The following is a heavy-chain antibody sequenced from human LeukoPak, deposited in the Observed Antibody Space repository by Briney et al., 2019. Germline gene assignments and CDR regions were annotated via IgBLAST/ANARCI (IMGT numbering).Heavy chain of an antibody. CDR1: GFTFSSYG. Sequence: PGGALRLSCAASGFTFSSYGMHWVHQAPGKGLEWVAVISYDGSNKYYADSVKGRFTISRDNSKNTLYLQMNSLRAEDTAVYYCAKDPGFNMAVAGQGRGYYFDYWGQGTLVTVSS. D-gene: IGHD6-19*01. CDR3: AKDPGFNMAVAGQGRGYYFDY. V-gene: IGHV3-30*18. CDR2: ISYDGSNK. J-gene: IGHJ4*02.